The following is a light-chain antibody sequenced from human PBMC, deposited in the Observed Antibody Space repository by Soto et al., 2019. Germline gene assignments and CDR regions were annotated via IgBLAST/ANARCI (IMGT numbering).Light chain of an antibody. CDR1: SSNIGSYY. V-gene: IGLV1-51*01. Sequence: QSVLTQPPSVSAASGQRVTISCSGSSSNIGSYYVSWYQQVPGTAPKLLIYDINSRPSGIPDRFSGSKSGTSATLGITGLQTGDEADYYCGTWDSSLGSWVFGGGTKLTVL. CDR2: DIN. J-gene: IGLJ3*02. CDR3: GTWDSSLGSWV.